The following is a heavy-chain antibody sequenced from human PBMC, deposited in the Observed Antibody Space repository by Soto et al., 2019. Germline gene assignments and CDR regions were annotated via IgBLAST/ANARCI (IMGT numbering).Heavy chain of an antibody. CDR1: GYASTSYA. Sequence: ASVKVSCKASGYASTSYAMHWVRQAPGQRLEWMGWINAGNGNTKYAQKVQGRVTMTTDTSTSTAYMELRSLRSDDTAVYYCARGVGSGSYYNQYNWFDPWGQGTLVTVSS. D-gene: IGHD3-10*01. CDR3: ARGVGSGSYYNQYNWFDP. J-gene: IGHJ5*02. CDR2: INAGNGNT. V-gene: IGHV1-3*01.